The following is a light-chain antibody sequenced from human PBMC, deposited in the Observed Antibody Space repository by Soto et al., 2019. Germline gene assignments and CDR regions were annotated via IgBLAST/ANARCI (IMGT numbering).Light chain of an antibody. J-gene: IGKJ1*01. Sequence: DIPMTQSPSTLSASLGDRVTITCRASQSIGSWLAWYQQKPRQAPKLLIYKASRLESGIPSRFSGSGSGTEFTLTISSLQPDDFSIYYCQQYNSYSMTFGQGTKGEIK. CDR2: KAS. V-gene: IGKV1-5*03. CDR3: QQYNSYSMT. CDR1: QSIGSW.